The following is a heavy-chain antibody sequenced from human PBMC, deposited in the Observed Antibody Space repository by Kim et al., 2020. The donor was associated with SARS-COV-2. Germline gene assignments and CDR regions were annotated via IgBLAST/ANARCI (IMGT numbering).Heavy chain of an antibody. CDR3: VSAGYSSSWYGIDN. J-gene: IGHJ4*02. V-gene: IGHV3-21*01. Sequence: GGSLRLSCAASGFIFSAYTMSWVRQAPGKGLEWVSSITTSNYIYYVDTVKGRFTISRDNARDSLYLQMNSLRTEDTAVYYCVSAGYSSSWYGIDNWGQGTLVTVSS. CDR1: GFIFSAYT. CDR2: ITTSNYI. D-gene: IGHD6-13*01.